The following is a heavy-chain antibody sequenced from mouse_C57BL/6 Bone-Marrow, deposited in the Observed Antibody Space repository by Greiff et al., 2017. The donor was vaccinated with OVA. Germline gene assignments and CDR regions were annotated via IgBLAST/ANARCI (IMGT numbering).Heavy chain of an antibody. Sequence: VQLQQPGAELVMPGASVKLSCKASGYTFTSYWMHWVKQRPGQGLEWIGEIDPSDSYTNYNQKFKGKSTLTVDKSSSTAYMQLSSLTSEDSAVYYGARSGGSSPAWFAYWGQGTLVTVSA. J-gene: IGHJ3*01. CDR1: GYTFTSYW. V-gene: IGHV1-69*01. CDR2: IDPSDSYT. D-gene: IGHD1-1*01. CDR3: ARSGGSSPAWFAY.